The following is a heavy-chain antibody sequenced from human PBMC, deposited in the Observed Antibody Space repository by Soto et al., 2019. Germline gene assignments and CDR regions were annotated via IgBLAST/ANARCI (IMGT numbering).Heavy chain of an antibody. CDR2: IFHSGAT. V-gene: IGHV4-4*02. CDR3: ARLQPDTSGYYFDY. CDR1: GGPISSNNW. Sequence: QVQLQESDPGLVKPSGTLSLTCGVSGGPISSNNWWKWVRQPPGKGLEWIGEIFHSGATNYNPSLKTRVNISVDKSKNQFSLRLSSVTAADTAVYYCARLQPDTSGYYFDYWGQGTLVTVSS. D-gene: IGHD3-22*01. J-gene: IGHJ4*02.